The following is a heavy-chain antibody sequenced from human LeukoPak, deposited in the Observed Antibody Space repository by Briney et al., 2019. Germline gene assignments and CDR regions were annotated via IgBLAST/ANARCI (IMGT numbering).Heavy chain of an antibody. V-gene: IGHV1-2*02. D-gene: IGHD2-15*01. J-gene: IGHJ4*02. CDR3: GRKAGDCGGGSCYSIDY. Sequence: GASVKVSCKASGYTFTGYYMHWVRQAPGQGLEWMGWINPNSGGTNYAQKFQGRVTMPRDTSISTAYMELSRLRSDDTAVYYCGRKAGDCGGGSCYSIDYWGQGSLVTVSS. CDR1: GYTFTGYY. CDR2: INPNSGGT.